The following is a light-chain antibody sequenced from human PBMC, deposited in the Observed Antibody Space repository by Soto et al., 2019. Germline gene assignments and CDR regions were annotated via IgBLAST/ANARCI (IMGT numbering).Light chain of an antibody. CDR2: GAS. CDR3: QQYNKWPLT. V-gene: IGKV3-15*01. CDR1: QCVGSN. Sequence: EVVMTQSPATLSVSRGDGAALSCRASQCVGSNLAWYQQKPGQAPRLLVYGASTRATGVPARFSGSGSGTEFTLTISRLGSEDFAVYYCQQYNKWPLTFGQGTKVEIK. J-gene: IGKJ1*01.